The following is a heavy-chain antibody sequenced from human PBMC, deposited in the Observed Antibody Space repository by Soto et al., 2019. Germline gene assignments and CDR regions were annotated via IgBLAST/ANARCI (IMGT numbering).Heavy chain of an antibody. CDR3: ARQRTTVVIQAYFDH. Sequence: SETLSLTCIVSGESISSSSYYWGWIRQPPGKGLEWIGSIYYSGRTYYNPSFKSRVTISIDTSKNQFSLKLSSVTATDTAVYCCARQRTTVVIQAYFDHWGQGALVTVSS. J-gene: IGHJ4*02. CDR2: IYYSGRT. CDR1: GESISSSSYY. D-gene: IGHD2-21*01. V-gene: IGHV4-39*01.